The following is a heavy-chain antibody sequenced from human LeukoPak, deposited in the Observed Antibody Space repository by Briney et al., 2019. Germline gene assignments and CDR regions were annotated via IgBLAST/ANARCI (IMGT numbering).Heavy chain of an antibody. D-gene: IGHD2/OR15-2a*01. CDR3: ARRLYIVRGAFDI. Sequence: PGGSLRLSCAASGFTVSSNYINWVRQAPGKGLEWVSLNSGGTTYYADSVKGRFTISRDNSKNTVHLQMNNLRAEDTAMYFCARRLYIVRGAFDIWGQGTMVTVSS. CDR1: GFTVSSNY. CDR2: NSGGTT. J-gene: IGHJ3*02. V-gene: IGHV3-53*01.